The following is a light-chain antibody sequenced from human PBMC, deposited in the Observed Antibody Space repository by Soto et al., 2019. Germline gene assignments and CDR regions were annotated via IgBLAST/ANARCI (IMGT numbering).Light chain of an antibody. J-gene: IGKJ1*01. CDR3: QQSGDTPPWT. V-gene: IGKV3-20*01. Sequence: EIVLTQSPGTLSLSPGERATLSCRASQSVSSNYLAWYQQKPGQAPRLLIYGASSRATGIPDKFSGSGSGTEFTLTITSLQPEDFATYYCQQSGDTPPWTFGQGTKVDIK. CDR2: GAS. CDR1: QSVSSNY.